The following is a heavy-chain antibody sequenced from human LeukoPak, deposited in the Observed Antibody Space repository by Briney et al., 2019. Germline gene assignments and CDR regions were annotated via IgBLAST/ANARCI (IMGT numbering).Heavy chain of an antibody. CDR1: GFNFNSFG. D-gene: IGHD1-14*01. CDR2: IWNDGTDK. CDR3: ARGFGRDHLDAFCG. Sequence: GGSLRLSCAASGFNFNSFGMHWVRQAPGKGLEWVAVIWNDGTDKYYADSVKGRFTISRDNSKSTLDLQMKSLRADDTAVYYCARGFGRDHLDAFCGWGQGTMVTVSS. V-gene: IGHV3-33*08. J-gene: IGHJ3*01.